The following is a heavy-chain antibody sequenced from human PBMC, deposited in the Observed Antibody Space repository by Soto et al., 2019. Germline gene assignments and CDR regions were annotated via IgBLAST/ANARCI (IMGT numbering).Heavy chain of an antibody. Sequence: GASVKVSCKASGYTFTSYYMHWVRQAPGQGLEWMGIINPSGGSTSYAQKFQGRVTMTRDTSTSTVYMELSSLRSEDTAVYYCARDMYYYDSSGYYHYFDYWGQGTLVTVSS. CDR1: GYTFTSYY. J-gene: IGHJ4*02. CDR3: ARDMYYYDSSGYYHYFDY. CDR2: INPSGGST. D-gene: IGHD3-22*01. V-gene: IGHV1-46*01.